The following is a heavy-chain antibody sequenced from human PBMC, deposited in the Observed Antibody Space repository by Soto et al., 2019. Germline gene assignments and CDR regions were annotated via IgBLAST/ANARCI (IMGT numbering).Heavy chain of an antibody. Sequence: TSETLSLTCAVYGGSFSGYYWSWIRQPPGKGLEWIGEINHSGSTNYNPSLKSRVTISVDTSKNQFSLKLSSVTAADTAVYYCARDRITYYYGSGTTNFNWFDPWGQGTLVTVSS. J-gene: IGHJ5*02. CDR2: INHSGST. CDR3: ARDRITYYYGSGTTNFNWFDP. D-gene: IGHD3-10*01. V-gene: IGHV4-34*01. CDR1: GGSFSGYY.